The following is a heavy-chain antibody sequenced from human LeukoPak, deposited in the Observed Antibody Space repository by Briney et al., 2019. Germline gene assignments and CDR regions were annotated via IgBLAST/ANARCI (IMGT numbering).Heavy chain of an antibody. V-gene: IGHV4-31*03. D-gene: IGHD2-2*01. Sequence: SETLSLTCTVSGGSISSGGYYWSWIRQHPGKGLEWIGYIYYSGSTYYNPSLKSRVTISVDTSKNQFSLKLSSVTAADTAVYYSARVSRVVPAAIYYWGQGTLVTVSS. CDR3: ARVSRVVPAAIYY. J-gene: IGHJ4*02. CDR1: GGSISSGGYY. CDR2: IYYSGST.